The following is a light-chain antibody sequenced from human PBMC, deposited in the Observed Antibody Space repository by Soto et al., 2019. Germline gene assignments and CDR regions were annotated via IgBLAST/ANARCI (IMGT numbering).Light chain of an antibody. V-gene: IGLV1-47*01. CDR1: ASTIGRNY. CDR3: AAWVDNLSGLYV. Sequence: QSALTQSPSASGTPGQRVTISYSGSASTIGRNYVYWYQQLPGTAPKLLIYRNSQRPSGVPDRFSGSKSGTSASLAISGLRSEDEADYYCAAWVDNLSGLYVFGAGTNVTVL. CDR2: RNS. J-gene: IGLJ1*01.